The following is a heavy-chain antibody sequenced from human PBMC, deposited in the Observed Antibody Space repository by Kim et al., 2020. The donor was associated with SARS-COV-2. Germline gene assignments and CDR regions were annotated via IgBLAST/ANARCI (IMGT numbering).Heavy chain of an antibody. D-gene: IGHD3-10*01. Sequence: SETLSLTCTVSGGSISSGGYYWSWIRQHPGKGLEWIGYIYYSGSTYYNPSLKSRVTISVDTSKNQFSLKLSSVTAADTAVYYCARAPHYYGSGSYYYYYMDVWGKGTTVTVSS. CDR2: IYYSGST. V-gene: IGHV4-31*03. CDR1: GGSISSGGYY. J-gene: IGHJ6*03. CDR3: ARAPHYYGSGSYYYYYMDV.